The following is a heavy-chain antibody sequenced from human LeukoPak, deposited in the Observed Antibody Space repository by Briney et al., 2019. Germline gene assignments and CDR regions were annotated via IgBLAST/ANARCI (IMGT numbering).Heavy chain of an antibody. CDR3: ARGTAMVPDY. V-gene: IGHV3-48*01. J-gene: IGHJ4*02. D-gene: IGHD5-18*01. CDR2: ISYSRSTI. Sequence: GGSLRLSCAASGFTFSSYSMNWVRQAPGKGLEWLSYISYSRSTIYYADSVKGRFTISRDNAKNSLYLQMSSLRAEDTAVYYCARGTAMVPDYWGQGTLVTVSS. CDR1: GFTFSSYS.